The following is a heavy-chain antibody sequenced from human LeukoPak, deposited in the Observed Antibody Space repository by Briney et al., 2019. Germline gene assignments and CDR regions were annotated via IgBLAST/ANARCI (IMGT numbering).Heavy chain of an antibody. CDR2: ISGNGGST. J-gene: IGHJ6*02. CDR3: AKDIVVVVAANLPYYYYGMDV. D-gene: IGHD2-15*01. Sequence: GGSLRLSCAASGFTFSSYAMSWVRQAPGKGLEWVSAISGNGGSTYYADSVKGRFTISRDNSKNTLYLQMNSLRAEDTAVYYCAKDIVVVVAANLPYYYYGMDVWGQGTTVTVSS. V-gene: IGHV3-23*01. CDR1: GFTFSSYA.